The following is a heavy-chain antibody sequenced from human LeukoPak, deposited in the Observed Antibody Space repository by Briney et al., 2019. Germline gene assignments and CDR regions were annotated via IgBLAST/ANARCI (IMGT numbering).Heavy chain of an antibody. CDR1: GGSFSGYY. CDR2: INHSGSS. Sequence: PSETLSLTCAVYGGSFSGYYWSWIRQSPGKGLEWIGEINHSGSSKYNPSIKSRVTISIDTSKTQFSLKLTSVTAADTAVYYCAAVPESYYTVYYFNYWGQGALVTVSS. V-gene: IGHV4-34*01. CDR3: AAVPESYYTVYYFNY. D-gene: IGHD3-10*01. J-gene: IGHJ4*02.